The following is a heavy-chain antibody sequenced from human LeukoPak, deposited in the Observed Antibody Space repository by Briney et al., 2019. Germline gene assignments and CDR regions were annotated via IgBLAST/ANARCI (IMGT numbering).Heavy chain of an antibody. CDR1: GGSISSGSYY. D-gene: IGHD2-2*01. Sequence: PSETLSLTCTVSGGSISSGSYYWSWIRQPAGKGLEWIGRIYTSGSTNYNPSLKSRVTISVDTSKNQFSLKLSSVTAADTAVYYCAREIVVVPAATYWYFDLWGRGTLITVSS. CDR3: AREIVVVPAATYWYFDL. J-gene: IGHJ2*01. CDR2: IYTSGST. V-gene: IGHV4-61*02.